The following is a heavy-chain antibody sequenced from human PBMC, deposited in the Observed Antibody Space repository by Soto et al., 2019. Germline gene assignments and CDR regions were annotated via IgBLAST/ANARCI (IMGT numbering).Heavy chain of an antibody. CDR2: LYYSGST. CDR1: CGSISSFY. V-gene: IGHV4-59*08. CDR3: VRPSAVGDYFDH. Sequence: PSEILSLTCTVSCGSISSFYCSWIRQPPGKGLEWIGSLYYSGSTNYNPSLKSRVTISVDTSKNQFSLMLSSVTAADTAVYYCVRPSAVGDYFDHWGLGTLVTVSS. J-gene: IGHJ4*02. D-gene: IGHD3-16*01.